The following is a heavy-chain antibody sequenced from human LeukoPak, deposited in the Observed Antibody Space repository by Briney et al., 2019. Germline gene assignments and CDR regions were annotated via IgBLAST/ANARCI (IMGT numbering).Heavy chain of an antibody. Sequence: AGSLRLSCAASGFTFSSYAMSWVRQAPAKGLEWVSVISGSGGGTYYADSVKGRFTISRDNSKNTLYLQMNSLRAEDTAVYYCARDLTSTSWYFDFQHWGQGTLVTVSS. CDR3: ARDLTSTSWYFDFQH. V-gene: IGHV3-23*01. J-gene: IGHJ1*01. D-gene: IGHD2-2*01. CDR1: GFTFSSYA. CDR2: ISGSGGGT.